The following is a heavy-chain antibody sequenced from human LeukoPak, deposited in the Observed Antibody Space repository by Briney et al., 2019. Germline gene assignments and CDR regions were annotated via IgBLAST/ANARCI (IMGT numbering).Heavy chain of an antibody. J-gene: IGHJ4*02. CDR1: GGTFSSYA. CDR3: ARSKQLALYFDY. CDR2: IIPIFGTA. D-gene: IGHD6-13*01. V-gene: IGHV1-69*13. Sequence: SVKVSCKASGGTFSSYAISWVRQAPGQGLEWMGGIIPIFGTANYAQKFQGRVTITADESTSTAYMELSSLRSEDTAVYYCARSKQLALYFDYWGQETLVTVSS.